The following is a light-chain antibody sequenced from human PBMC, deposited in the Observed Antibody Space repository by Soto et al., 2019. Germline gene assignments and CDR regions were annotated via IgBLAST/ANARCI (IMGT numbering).Light chain of an antibody. Sequence: QSVLTQPPSVSAAPGQKVTISCSGSSSNIGNNYVSWYQQLPGTAPKLIIYDNNKRPSGIPDRFSGSKSGTSATLGITGLQTGDEADYYCGTWDTGLNVHVVFGGGTKLTVL. CDR1: SSNIGNNY. CDR2: DNN. J-gene: IGLJ2*01. CDR3: GTWDTGLNVHVV. V-gene: IGLV1-51*01.